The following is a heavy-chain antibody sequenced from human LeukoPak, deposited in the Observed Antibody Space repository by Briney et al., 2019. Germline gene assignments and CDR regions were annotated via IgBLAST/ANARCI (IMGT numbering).Heavy chain of an antibody. CDR1: GFTFSNYS. J-gene: IGHJ5*02. CDR3: ARGRGSSWYHHWFDP. V-gene: IGHV3-48*02. D-gene: IGHD6-13*01. CDR2: ISSGSGTK. Sequence: PGGSLRLSCAASGFTFSNYSMNWVRQAPGKGLEWVSYISSGSGTKYYADSVKGRFTISRDNAKNSLYLQMNSLRDEDTAVYYCARGRGSSWYHHWFDPWGQGTLVTVSS.